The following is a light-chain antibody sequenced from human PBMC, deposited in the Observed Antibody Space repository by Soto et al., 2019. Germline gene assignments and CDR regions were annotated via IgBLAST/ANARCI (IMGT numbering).Light chain of an antibody. CDR2: GTS. J-gene: IGKJ1*01. CDR1: QSVSSNY. Sequence: EIVLTQSPGTLSLSPGDRATLFCRASQSVSSNYLAWYQQKPGQAPRLLIFGTSSRATGIPDRFSGSGSETVFTLTISRLEPEDFAVYYCQQYGSSPRTFGQGTKVEIK. CDR3: QQYGSSPRT. V-gene: IGKV3-20*01.